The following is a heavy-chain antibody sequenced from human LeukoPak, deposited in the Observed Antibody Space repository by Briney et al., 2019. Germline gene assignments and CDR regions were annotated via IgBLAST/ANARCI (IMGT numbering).Heavy chain of an antibody. V-gene: IGHV4-34*01. Sequence: SETLSLTCAVYGGSFSGYYWSWIRQPPGKGLEWIGEINHSGSTNYNPSLKSRVTISVDTSKNQFSLKLSSVTAADTAVYYCARGLRVDYYGSGSYSEGDYWGQGTLVTVSS. CDR2: INHSGST. J-gene: IGHJ4*02. CDR1: GGSFSGYY. CDR3: ARGLRVDYYGSGSYSEGDY. D-gene: IGHD3-10*01.